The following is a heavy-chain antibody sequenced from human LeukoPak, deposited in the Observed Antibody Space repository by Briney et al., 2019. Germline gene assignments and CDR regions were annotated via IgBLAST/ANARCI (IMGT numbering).Heavy chain of an antibody. Sequence: GGSLRLSCAASGFIFSSYGMHWVRQAPGKGLEWVAVISNDGSNIYYDVSVKGRFTISRDNAKNTLYLQMNSLRVDDTAVYYCAKDEAVGTTINLLLDYWGQGTLVTVSS. J-gene: IGHJ4*02. D-gene: IGHD1-1*01. CDR3: AKDEAVGTTINLLLDY. CDR2: ISNDGSNI. V-gene: IGHV3-30*18. CDR1: GFIFSSYG.